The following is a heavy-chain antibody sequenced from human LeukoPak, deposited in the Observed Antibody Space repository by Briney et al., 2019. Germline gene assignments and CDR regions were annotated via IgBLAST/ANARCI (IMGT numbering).Heavy chain of an antibody. CDR1: GGSISSYY. CDR2: IYYSGST. V-gene: IGHV4-59*08. CDR3: ARLMGGYDY. Sequence: SETLSLTCTVSGGSISSYYWSWIRQPPGKGLEWIGYIYYSGSTNYNPSLQSRVTISVDTSKNQFSLKLSSVTAADTAVYYCARLMGGYDYWGQGTLVTVSS. D-gene: IGHD5-12*01. J-gene: IGHJ4*02.